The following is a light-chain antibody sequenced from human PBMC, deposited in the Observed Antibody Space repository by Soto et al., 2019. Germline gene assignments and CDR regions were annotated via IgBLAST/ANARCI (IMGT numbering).Light chain of an antibody. Sequence: QSVLTQPASVSGSPGQSITISCTATTSDVGDYNYVSWYQQYPGKAPKPIIYHVSNRPSGVSNHFSGSKSGDTASLTISGLQAEDEATYYCSSYTSGASVIFGGGTKLTVL. CDR1: TSDVGDYNY. CDR2: HVS. J-gene: IGLJ2*01. CDR3: SSYTSGASVI. V-gene: IGLV2-14*01.